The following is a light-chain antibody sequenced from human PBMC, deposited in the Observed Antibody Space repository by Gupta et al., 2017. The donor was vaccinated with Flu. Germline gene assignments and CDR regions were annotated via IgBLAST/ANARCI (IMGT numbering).Light chain of an antibody. CDR3: QTADSSGAVGV. CDR2: KDS. V-gene: IGLV3-25*02. CDR1: ALPKQN. J-gene: IGLJ3*02. Sequence: YALTQPPSVSVSPGQTARITCSGDALPKQNTYWYQQKPGQAPVLVIFKDSERPSGIPERFSGSSSGSTVALTIRGVQAEDEADYFCQTADSSGAVGVFGGGTNLTVL.